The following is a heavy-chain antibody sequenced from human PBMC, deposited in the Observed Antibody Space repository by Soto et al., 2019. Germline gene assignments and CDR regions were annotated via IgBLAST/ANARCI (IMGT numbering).Heavy chain of an antibody. J-gene: IGHJ5*02. V-gene: IGHV3-21*01. D-gene: IGHD3-10*01. CDR2: ISSSSSYI. CDR3: ARDTYFYGSGSYGP. Sequence: EVQLVESGGGLVKPGGSLRLSCAASGFTFSSYSMNWVRQAPGKGLEWVSFISSSSSYIYYADSVKGRLTISRDNAKNSLYLQMNSLRAEDTAVYYCARDTYFYGSGSYGPWGQGTLVTVSS. CDR1: GFTFSSYS.